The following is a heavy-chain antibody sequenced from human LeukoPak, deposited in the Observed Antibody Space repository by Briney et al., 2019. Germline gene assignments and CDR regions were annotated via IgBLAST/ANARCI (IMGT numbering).Heavy chain of an antibody. CDR1: GGSISSYY. V-gene: IGHV4-59*01. Sequence: SETLSLTCTVSGGSISSYYWSWIRQPPGKGLEWIGYIYYSGSTNYNPSLKSRVTISVDTSKNQFSLKLSSVTAADTAVHYCARGDGYLGTGYFDYWGQGTLVTVSS. D-gene: IGHD5-24*01. CDR2: IYYSGST. CDR3: ARGDGYLGTGYFDY. J-gene: IGHJ4*02.